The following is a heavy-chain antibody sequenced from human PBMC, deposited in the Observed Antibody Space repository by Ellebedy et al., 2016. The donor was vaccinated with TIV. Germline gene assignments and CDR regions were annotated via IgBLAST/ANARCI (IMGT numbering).Heavy chain of an antibody. CDR2: ISAYTGNT. CDR1: GYTFTSYG. Sequence: AASVKVSCKASGYTFTSYGISWVRQAPGQGLGWRGWISAYTGNTTYAPQLQGRVTMSTDISTSTAYMELRGLSSDDTAVYYCAREDCGRTSSYAEIYNWFDPWGQGTLVTVSS. V-gene: IGHV1-18*01. J-gene: IGHJ5*02. D-gene: IGHD2-2*01. CDR3: AREDCGRTSSYAEIYNWFDP.